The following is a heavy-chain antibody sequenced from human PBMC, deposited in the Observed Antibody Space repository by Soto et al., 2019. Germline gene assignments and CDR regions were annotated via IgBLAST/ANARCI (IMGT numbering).Heavy chain of an antibody. CDR2: ISGYNGDT. V-gene: IGHV1-18*01. CDR3: ARQVVPTAIEYYYGMDV. D-gene: IGHD2-2*01. Sequence: QLQLVQSGAEVKKPGASVKVSCKASGYTFTRYGISWVRQAPGQGLEWMGWISGYNGDTKYVQILQGRVTMTTDTSTSTANMELRSLRSDDTAIYYCARQVVPTAIEYYYGMDVWGQGTTVTVSS. CDR1: GYTFTRYG. J-gene: IGHJ6*02.